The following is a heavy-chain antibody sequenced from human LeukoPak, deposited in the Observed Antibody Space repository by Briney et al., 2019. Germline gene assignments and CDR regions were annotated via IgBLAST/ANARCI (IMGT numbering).Heavy chain of an antibody. CDR1: GFTFSSDA. D-gene: IGHD6-13*01. CDR2: IKQDGSEK. Sequence: GGSLRLSCAASGFTFSSDAMSWVRQAPGKGLEWVANIKQDGSEKYYVDSVKGRFTISRDNAKNSLYLQMNSLRAEDTAVYYCAREDSSSWVDYWGQGTLVTVSS. CDR3: AREDSSSWVDY. V-gene: IGHV3-7*01. J-gene: IGHJ4*02.